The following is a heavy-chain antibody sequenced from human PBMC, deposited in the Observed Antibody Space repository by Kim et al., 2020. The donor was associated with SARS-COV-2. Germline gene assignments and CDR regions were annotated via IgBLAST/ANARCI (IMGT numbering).Heavy chain of an antibody. CDR2: IDSGGHNI. Sequence: GGSLRLSCAASGFSFSAYNMNWVRQAPGKGLEWVSHIDSGGHNIFYADSVRGRFTTSRDNAKNSLYLQMDSLRDDDTAVYYCARTVVGLTGEDYWGQGTLVTVSS. D-gene: IGHD1-26*01. CDR3: ARTVVGLTGEDY. CDR1: GFSFSAYN. J-gene: IGHJ4*02. V-gene: IGHV3-48*02.